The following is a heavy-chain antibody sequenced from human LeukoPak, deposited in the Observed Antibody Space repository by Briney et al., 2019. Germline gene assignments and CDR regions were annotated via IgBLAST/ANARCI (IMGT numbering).Heavy chain of an antibody. CDR2: IYYSGST. CDR3: AGERGEEYSSGWYKRNYFDN. J-gene: IGHJ4*02. V-gene: IGHV4-59*01. D-gene: IGHD6-19*01. CDR1: GGSISSYY. Sequence: PSETLSLTCAVYGGSISSYYWSWIRQPPGKGLEWIGYIYYSGSTNYNPSLKSRVTISVDTSKNQFSLKLSSVTAADTAVYYCAGERGEEYSSGWYKRNYFDNWGQGIRVTVSS.